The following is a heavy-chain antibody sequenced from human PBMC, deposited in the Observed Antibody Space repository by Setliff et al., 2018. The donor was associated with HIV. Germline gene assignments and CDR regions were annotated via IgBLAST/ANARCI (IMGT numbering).Heavy chain of an antibody. J-gene: IGHJ4*02. Sequence: PSETLSLTCAVFGGSFSGYYWSWIRQPPGKGLEWIGEINHSGSTYYNPSLKSRVTISVDTSKNQFSLKLSSVTAADTAVYYCARGYGAAGGGYWGQGTLVTVSS. D-gene: IGHD6-25*01. CDR2: INHSGST. CDR3: ARGYGAAGGGY. V-gene: IGHV4-34*01. CDR1: GGSFSGYY.